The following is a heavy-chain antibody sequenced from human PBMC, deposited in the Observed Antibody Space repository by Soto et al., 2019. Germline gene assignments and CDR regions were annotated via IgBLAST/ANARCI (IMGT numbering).Heavy chain of an antibody. Sequence: QVQLVESGGGVVQPGTSLRLSCVGSGFTFRSYVIHWVRQAPGKGLEWVALTSYDGSNNFYGDSVKGRFTISRDNSRNTVELQMDSLSLEDTALHYCARWETTGGLDVWGQGKLVYVSS. V-gene: IGHV3-33*05. J-gene: IGHJ4*02. D-gene: IGHD1-26*01. CDR3: ARWETTGGLDV. CDR2: TSYDGSNN. CDR1: GFTFRSYV.